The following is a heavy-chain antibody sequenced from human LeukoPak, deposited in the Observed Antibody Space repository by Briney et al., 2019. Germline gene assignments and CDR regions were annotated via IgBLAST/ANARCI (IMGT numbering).Heavy chain of an antibody. J-gene: IGHJ6*02. V-gene: IGHV4-39*01. CDR1: GGSISSSSYY. CDR3: ARQETSDVWDHYYGMDV. D-gene: IGHD1-26*01. CDR2: IYYDGST. Sequence: SETLSLTCTVSGGSISSSSYYWGWIRQPPGKGLEWIGNIYYDGSTYYNPSLKSRLTISIDTSKNQFPLKLSSVTATDTAVYYCARQETSDVWDHYYGMDVWGQGTAVTVSS.